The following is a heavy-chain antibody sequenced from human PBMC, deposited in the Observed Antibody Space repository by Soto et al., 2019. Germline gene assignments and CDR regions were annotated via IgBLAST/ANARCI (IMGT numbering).Heavy chain of an antibody. D-gene: IGHD6-19*01. V-gene: IGHV3-21*01. CDR3: ARDGHSSGWNPDAFDI. CDR2: SSSSSNYI. Sequence: PVGSLRLSCAASGFTFSSYSMNWVRQAPGKGLEWVSFSSSSSNYIYYADSVKGRFTISRDNAKNSLYLQMNTLGADDTAVYYCARDGHSSGWNPDAFDIWGQGTMVTVSS. CDR1: GFTFSSYS. J-gene: IGHJ3*02.